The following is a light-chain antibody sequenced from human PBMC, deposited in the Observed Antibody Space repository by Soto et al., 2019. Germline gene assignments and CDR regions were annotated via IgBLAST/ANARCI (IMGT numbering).Light chain of an antibody. J-gene: IGKJ2*01. CDR2: GSS. CDR3: QQYNSYSNT. V-gene: IGKV3-20*01. CDR1: QSVSSSY. Sequence: EIVLTQSPGTLSLSPGERATLSCRASQSVSSSYLAWYQQKPGQAPRLLIYGSSSRATGIPDRFSGSGSGTDFTLTISRLDPEDFATYYCQQYNSYSNTFGQGTKLEIK.